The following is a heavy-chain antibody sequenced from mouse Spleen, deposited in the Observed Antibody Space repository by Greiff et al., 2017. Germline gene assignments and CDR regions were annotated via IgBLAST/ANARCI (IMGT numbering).Heavy chain of an antibody. D-gene: IGHD4-1*01. CDR2: ISSGGSYT. CDR1: GFTFSSYG. V-gene: IGHV5-6*01. CDR3: ARQLGNDYFDY. Sequence: EVHLVESGGDLVKPGGSLKLSCAASGFTFSSYGMSWVRQTPDKRLEWVATISSGGSYTYYPDSVKGRFTISRDNAKNTLYLQMSSLKSEDTAMYYCARQLGNDYFDYWGQGTTLTVSS. J-gene: IGHJ2*01.